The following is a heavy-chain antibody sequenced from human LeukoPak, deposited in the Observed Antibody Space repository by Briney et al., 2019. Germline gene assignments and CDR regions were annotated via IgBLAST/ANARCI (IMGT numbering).Heavy chain of an antibody. Sequence: PGGSLRLSCAASGFTFSNYDMNWVRQAPGKGLEWVAVISYDGTNKNYADSVKGRFTISRDNTKNTMSMQMNSLSAEDTAVYYCAKGDFYGSGTYLFYFDSWGQGTLVTVSS. D-gene: IGHD3-10*01. CDR2: ISYDGTNK. CDR1: GFTFSNYD. CDR3: AKGDFYGSGTYLFYFDS. V-gene: IGHV3-30*18. J-gene: IGHJ4*02.